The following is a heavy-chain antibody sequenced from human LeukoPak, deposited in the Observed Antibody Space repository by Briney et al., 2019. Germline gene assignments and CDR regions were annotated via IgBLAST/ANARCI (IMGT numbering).Heavy chain of an antibody. CDR3: ARDPPGLSYFDY. V-gene: IGHV3-33*08. Sequence: QAGGSLRLSCAASGFTFSSYWMSWVRQAPGKGLEWVAVIWYDGSNKYYADSVKGRFTISRDNSKNTLYLQMNSLRAEDTAVYYCARDPPGLSYFDYWGQGTLVTVSS. J-gene: IGHJ4*02. CDR2: IWYDGSNK. CDR1: GFTFSSYW. D-gene: IGHD2-2*01.